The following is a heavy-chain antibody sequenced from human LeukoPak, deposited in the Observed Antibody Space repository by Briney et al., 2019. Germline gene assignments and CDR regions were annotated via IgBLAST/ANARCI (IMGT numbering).Heavy chain of an antibody. V-gene: IGHV3-9*01. D-gene: IGHD6-13*01. J-gene: IGHJ4*02. Sequence: PGGSLRLSCAASGFTFDDYAMHWVRQAPGKGLEWVSGISWNSGSIGYADSVKGRFTISRDNAKNSLYLQMNSLRAEDTAVYYCARDSGSSWYDFDYWGQGTLVTVFS. CDR3: ARDSGSSWYDFDY. CDR2: ISWNSGSI. CDR1: GFTFDDYA.